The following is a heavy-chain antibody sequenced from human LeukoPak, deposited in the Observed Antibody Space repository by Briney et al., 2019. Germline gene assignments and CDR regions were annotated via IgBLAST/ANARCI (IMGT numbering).Heavy chain of an antibody. D-gene: IGHD3-22*01. J-gene: IGHJ4*02. CDR2: ISSSLFYV. V-gene: IGHV3-21*01. CDR1: GFTFSSYE. CDR3: ARASGGYYPIDY. Sequence: KTGGSLRLSCAASGFTFSSYEMNWVRQAPGKGLEWVSSISSSLFYVYYADSLEGRFTISRDNAENSVYLQMNSLRAEDTAVYYCARASGGYYPIDYWGQGTLVTVSS.